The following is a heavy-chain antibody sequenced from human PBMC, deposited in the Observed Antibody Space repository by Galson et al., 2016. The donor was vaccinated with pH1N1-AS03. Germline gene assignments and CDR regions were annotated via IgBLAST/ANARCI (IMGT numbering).Heavy chain of an antibody. J-gene: IGHJ4*02. Sequence: SLRPSCAGSGFIFSTYSMIWVRQAPGKGLEWVSSIGRESSPIVYADSVKGRFTTSRDNAKNSLYLQMNSLRVEDTAVYYCARRYYDSRGHPLDWWGQGALVTVSS. CDR2: IGRESSPI. D-gene: IGHD3-22*01. CDR1: GFIFSTYS. CDR3: ARRYYDSRGHPLDW. V-gene: IGHV3-21*04.